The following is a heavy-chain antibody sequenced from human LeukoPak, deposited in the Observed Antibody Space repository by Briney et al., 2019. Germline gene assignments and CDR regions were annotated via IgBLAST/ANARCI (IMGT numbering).Heavy chain of an antibody. CDR2: INSDGSST. D-gene: IGHD3-10*01. Sequence: PGGSLRLSCADSGFTFSSYWMHWVRQAPGKGLVWVSRINSDGSSTSYADSVKGRFTISRDNAKNTLYLQMNSLRAEDTAVYYCARGGPYYYGSGSKGGNWFDPWGQGTLVTVSS. J-gene: IGHJ5*02. CDR1: GFTFSSYW. V-gene: IGHV3-74*01. CDR3: ARGGPYYYGSGSKGGNWFDP.